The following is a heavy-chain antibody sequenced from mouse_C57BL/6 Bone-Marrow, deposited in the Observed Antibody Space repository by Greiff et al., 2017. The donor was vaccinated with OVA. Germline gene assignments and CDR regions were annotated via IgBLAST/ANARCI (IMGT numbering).Heavy chain of an antibody. Sequence: EVKVEESGGGLVKPGGSLKLSCAASGFTFSSYAMSWVRQTPEKRLEWVATISDGGSYTYYPDNVKGRFTISRDNAKNNLYLQMSHLKSEDTAMYYCARQATVVAKNAMDYWGQGTSVTVSS. D-gene: IGHD1-1*01. V-gene: IGHV5-4*03. CDR3: ARQATVVAKNAMDY. CDR1: GFTFSSYA. CDR2: ISDGGSYT. J-gene: IGHJ4*01.